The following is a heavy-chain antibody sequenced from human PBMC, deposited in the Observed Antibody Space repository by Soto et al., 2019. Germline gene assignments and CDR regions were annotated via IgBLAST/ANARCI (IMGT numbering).Heavy chain of an antibody. V-gene: IGHV3-23*01. CDR3: AKAGCSGGTCYLYYFDY. Sequence: GGSLRLSCAASGFTFSNYAMSWVRQSPGKGLEWVSTISGRGGNTYYADSVKGRFTISRDNSRNTLYLQMDSLRVEDSAVYSCAKAGCSGGTCYLYYFDYWGQGALVTVSS. CDR1: GFTFSNYA. D-gene: IGHD2-15*01. J-gene: IGHJ4*02. CDR2: ISGRGGNT.